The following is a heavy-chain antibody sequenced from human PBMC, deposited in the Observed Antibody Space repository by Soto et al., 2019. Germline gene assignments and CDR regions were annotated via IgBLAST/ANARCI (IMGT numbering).Heavy chain of an antibody. V-gene: IGHV3-23*01. CDR3: AKAGCSGGTCYLYYFDY. Sequence: GGSLRLSCAASGFTFSNYAMSWVRQSPGKGLEWVSTISGRGGNTYYADSVKGRFTISRDNSRNTLYLQMDSLRVEDSAVYSCAKAGCSGGTCYLYYFDYWGQGALVTVSS. CDR1: GFTFSNYA. D-gene: IGHD2-15*01. J-gene: IGHJ4*02. CDR2: ISGRGGNT.